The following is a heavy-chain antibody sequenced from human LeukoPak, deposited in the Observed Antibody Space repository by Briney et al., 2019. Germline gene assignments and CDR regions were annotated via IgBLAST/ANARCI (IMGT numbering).Heavy chain of an antibody. CDR3: ATIKRGSIYGYFDV. CDR2: LLDSVNT. V-gene: IGHV4-59*11. J-gene: IGHJ4*02. Sequence: SETPSLTCTVSGGSISSHYWSWIRQPPGKGLEWIAYLLDSVNTKDNPSLNSRLTLSADTSKNQFSLRLSSVTAADTAVYYCATIKRGSIYGYFDVWGQGIKVTVSS. D-gene: IGHD5-18*01. CDR1: GGSISSHY.